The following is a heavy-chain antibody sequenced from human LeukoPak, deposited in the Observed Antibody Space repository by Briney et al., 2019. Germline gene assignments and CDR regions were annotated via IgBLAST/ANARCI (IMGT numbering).Heavy chain of an antibody. D-gene: IGHD2-2*01. CDR3: ARGTSSSPHYFDY. Sequence: AASVKVSCKASGYTFTDYYMHWVRQAPGQGLEWMGRINPKSGGSNYAQSFQGRVTMTRDTSINTAYMELSGLRSDDTAVYYCARGTSSSPHYFDYWGQGTLVTVSS. V-gene: IGHV1-2*06. CDR2: INPKSGGS. CDR1: GYTFTDYY. J-gene: IGHJ4*02.